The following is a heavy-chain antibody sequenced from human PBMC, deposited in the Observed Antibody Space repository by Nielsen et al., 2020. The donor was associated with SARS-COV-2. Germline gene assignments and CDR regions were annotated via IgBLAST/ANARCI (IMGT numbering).Heavy chain of an antibody. CDR2: ISSSSSYI. Sequence: GESLKISCAASGFTFSSYSMNWVRQAPGKGLEWVSSISSSSSYIYYADSVKGRFTISRDNAKNSLYLQMNSLRAEDTAVYYCAREGAAAEYYFDYWGQGTLVTVSS. V-gene: IGHV3-21*03. CDR1: GFTFSSYS. CDR3: AREGAAAEYYFDY. J-gene: IGHJ4*02. D-gene: IGHD6-13*01.